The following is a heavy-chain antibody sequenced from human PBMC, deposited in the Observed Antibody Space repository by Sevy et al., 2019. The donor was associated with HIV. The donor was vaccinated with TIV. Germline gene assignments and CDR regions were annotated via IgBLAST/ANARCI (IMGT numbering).Heavy chain of an antibody. CDR1: GFTFSDYY. CDR3: ARDEGVGATSPYYFDY. CDR2: ISSSGSTI. V-gene: IGHV3-11*01. J-gene: IGHJ4*02. Sequence: GGSLRLSCAAPGFTFSDYYMSWIRQAPGKGLEWVSYISSSGSTIYYADSVKGRFTISRDNAKNSLYLQMNSLRAEDTAVYYCARDEGVGATSPYYFDYWGQGTLVTVSS. D-gene: IGHD1-26*01.